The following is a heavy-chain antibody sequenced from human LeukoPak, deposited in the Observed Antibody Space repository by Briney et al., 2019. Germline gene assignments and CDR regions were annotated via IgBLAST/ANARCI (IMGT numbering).Heavy chain of an antibody. CDR2: INHDGST. D-gene: IGHD3-16*01. J-gene: IGHJ4*02. CDR3: ASSHYAWASVSY. CDR1: GVSFSGYY. Sequence: SETLSLTCAVYGVSFSGYYWSWIRQPPGKGLEWIAGINHDGSTNYNPALKTRVTLSVDPSKNQFSLKVSSVSAADTAVYYCASSHYAWASVSYWGQGTLVTVSS. V-gene: IGHV4-34*01.